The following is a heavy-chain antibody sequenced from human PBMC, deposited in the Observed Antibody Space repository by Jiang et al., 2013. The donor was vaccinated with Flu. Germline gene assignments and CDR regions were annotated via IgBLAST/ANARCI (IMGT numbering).Heavy chain of an antibody. CDR1: GGTFSIFA. D-gene: IGHD1-1*01. CDR2: IVPILGKP. Sequence: YGAEVKKPGSSVKVSCKASGGTFSIFAFTWVRQAPGQGLEWMGRIVPILGKPNYAQTFQGRVTITADKSTNTAYMELSSLRSEDTALYYCAVTRGRRTDSRRDGAAFDYWGQGTLVTVSS. V-gene: IGHV1-69*04. J-gene: IGHJ4*02. CDR3: AVTRGRRTDSRRDGAAFDY.